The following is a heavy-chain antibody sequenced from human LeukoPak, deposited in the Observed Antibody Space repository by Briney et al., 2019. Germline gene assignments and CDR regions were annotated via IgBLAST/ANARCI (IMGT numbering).Heavy chain of an antibody. V-gene: IGHV3-7*03. CDR1: GFTFSRYW. CDR3: ATSWGPDTSAFRWGRDGMDV. CDR2: IKQDGSEK. J-gene: IGHJ6*02. D-gene: IGHD3-16*01. Sequence: PGGSLRLSCAASGFTFSRYWMTWVRQVPRKGLEWVANIKQDGSEKYYVDSVKGRFTISRDNAKNSLYLQMNSLRAEDTAVYYCATSWGPDTSAFRWGRDGMDVWGQGTTVIVS.